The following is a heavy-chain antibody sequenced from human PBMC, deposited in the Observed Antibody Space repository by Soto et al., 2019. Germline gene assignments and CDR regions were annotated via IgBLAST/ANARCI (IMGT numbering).Heavy chain of an antibody. Sequence: QVQLVQSGAEVKKPGSSVKVSCKASGGTFSNYTISWLRQAPGQGLEWMGGFIPIFRTPNYAQKFRGRVTIIADDSTNTAYMELSRLRSEDTAVYYCARQGYCSGVSCYTNWFDPWGQGTLVTVSS. CDR2: FIPIFRTP. J-gene: IGHJ5*02. V-gene: IGHV1-69*01. CDR3: ARQGYCSGVSCYTNWFDP. CDR1: GGTFSNYT. D-gene: IGHD2-15*01.